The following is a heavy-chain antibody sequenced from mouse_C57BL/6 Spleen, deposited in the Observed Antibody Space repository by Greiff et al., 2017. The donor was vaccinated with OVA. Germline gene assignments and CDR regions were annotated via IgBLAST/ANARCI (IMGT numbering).Heavy chain of an antibody. CDR1: GFTFSDYG. J-gene: IGHJ2*01. CDR3: SRPTIYDDYDDYCDY. Sequence: EVQLVESGGGLVKPGGSLKLSCAASGFTFSDYGMHWVRQAPEKGLEWVAYISSGSSTIYYADTVKGRFTISRDNAKKTLFLQMTSLRSEDTSMNYCSRPTIYDDYDDYCDYWGQGTTLTVSS. D-gene: IGHD2-4*01. CDR2: ISSGSSTI. V-gene: IGHV5-17*01.